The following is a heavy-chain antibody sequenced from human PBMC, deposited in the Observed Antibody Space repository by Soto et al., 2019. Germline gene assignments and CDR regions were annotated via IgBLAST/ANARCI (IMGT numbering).Heavy chain of an antibody. CDR2: ISGSGGST. CDR1: GFTFSTYV. J-gene: IGHJ2*01. CDR3: AKGGAAAGMGYFDL. Sequence: EVQVLESGGGLVQPGGSLRLSCAASGFTFSTYVMSWVRQAPGKGLEWVSGISGSGGSTYYADSVKGRFTISRDNSKKTLFLQMSSLRAEDTAVYFCAKGGAAAGMGYFDLWGRGTLVTVSS. V-gene: IGHV3-23*01. D-gene: IGHD6-13*01.